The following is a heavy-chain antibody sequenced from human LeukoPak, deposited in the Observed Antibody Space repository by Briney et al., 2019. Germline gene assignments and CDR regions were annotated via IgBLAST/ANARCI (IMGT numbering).Heavy chain of an antibody. CDR1: GYTFTSYG. V-gene: IGHV1-18*04. D-gene: IGHD6-19*01. CDR2: ISAYNGNT. Sequence: ASVKVSCKASGYTFTSYGISWVRQAPGQGLEWMGWISAYNGNTNYAQKLQGRVTMTTDTSTSTAYMELRSLRSDDTAVYYCARDHPFGAGEGRYSSGWQIYYYYYYGMDVWGKGTTVTVPS. CDR3: ARDHPFGAGEGRYSSGWQIYYYYYYGMDV. J-gene: IGHJ6*04.